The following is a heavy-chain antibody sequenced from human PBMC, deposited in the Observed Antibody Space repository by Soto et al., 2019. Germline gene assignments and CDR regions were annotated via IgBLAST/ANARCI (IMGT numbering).Heavy chain of an antibody. J-gene: IGHJ4*02. D-gene: IGHD1-20*01. CDR1: GGAIIGSYYC. CDR3: ATSQKGYNWNYFDH. CDR2: VFYTGFT. V-gene: IGHV4-39*01. Sequence: PSETLSLTCAVSGGAIIGSYYCCGCLRESPGKGPEWIGSVFYTGFTSYNPSLESRVSVSVDTSKNQFSLKVSGVSAADTAVYYCATSQKGYNWNYFDHWGQGALVTVSS.